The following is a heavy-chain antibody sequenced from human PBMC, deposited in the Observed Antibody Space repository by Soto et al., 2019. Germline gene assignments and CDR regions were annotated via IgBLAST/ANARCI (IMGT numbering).Heavy chain of an antibody. CDR1: GGTFSSYA. D-gene: IGHD6-6*01. J-gene: IGHJ6*02. V-gene: IGHV1-69*13. CDR3: ARMTDGSSSVWSDYYYYYGLDV. CDR2: IIPIFGTA. Sequence: GASVKVSCKASGGTFSSYAISWVRQAPGQGLEWMGGIIPIFGTANYAQKFQGRVTITADESTSTAYMELSSLRSEDTAVYYCARMTDGSSSVWSDYYYYYGLDVWGQGTTVTVSS.